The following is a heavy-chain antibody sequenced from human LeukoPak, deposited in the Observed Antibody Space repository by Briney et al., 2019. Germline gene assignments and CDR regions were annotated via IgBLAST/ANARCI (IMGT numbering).Heavy chain of an antibody. CDR1: GFTFSSYS. Sequence: PGGSLRLSCAASGFTFSSYSMNWVRQAPGKGLEWVSYIRSGTTIYYADSVKGRFTISRDNARNSLFLHMNSLRAEDTAVYYCARDYHYAFDIWGQGAMVAVSS. CDR2: IRSGTTI. V-gene: IGHV3-48*01. CDR3: ARDYHYAFDI. D-gene: IGHD3-16*02. J-gene: IGHJ3*02.